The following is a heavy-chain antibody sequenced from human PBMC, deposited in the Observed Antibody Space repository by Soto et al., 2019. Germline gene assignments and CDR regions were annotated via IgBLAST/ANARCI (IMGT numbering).Heavy chain of an antibody. CDR3: ARVGLGAAWYQWFGP. J-gene: IGHJ5*02. CDR2: MNPNSGNT. V-gene: IGHV1-8*01. CDR1: GYTFTSYD. D-gene: IGHD6-13*01. Sequence: QVQLVQSGAEVKKPGASVKVSCKASGYTFTSYDINWVRQATGQGLEWMGWMNPNSGNTGYAMKVQGRVTMTRHTSISTAYMELRSPRSEHTAVYDCARVGLGAAWYQWFGPWGQGPLVTVSP.